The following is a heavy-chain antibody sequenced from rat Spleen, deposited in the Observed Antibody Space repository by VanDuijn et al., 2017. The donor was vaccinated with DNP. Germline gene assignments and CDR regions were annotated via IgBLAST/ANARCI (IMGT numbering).Heavy chain of an antibody. CDR2: IWKNGAT. V-gene: IGHV2-77*01. Sequence: QVQMKETGPGLVQTTQTLSVTCTVSGFSLTSYGVHWVRQAPGKGLEWMGVIWKNGATRYNSPLKTRLNFSKATSKSQVFLKMNSLQTEDTAIYFCTRRTVAAGYFDYWGQGVMVTVSS. CDR1: GFSLTSYG. D-gene: IGHD1-11*01. J-gene: IGHJ2*01. CDR3: TRRTVAAGYFDY.